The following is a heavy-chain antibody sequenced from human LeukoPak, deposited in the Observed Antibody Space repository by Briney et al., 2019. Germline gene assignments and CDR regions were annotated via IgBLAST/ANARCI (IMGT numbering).Heavy chain of an antibody. CDR2: ISSSGSSI. V-gene: IGHV3-48*03. CDR1: GFTFSRYE. CDR3: ARRGYCDSSGYLFDY. Sequence: GGSLRLSCAASGFTFSRYEMNWVRQAPGKGLEWVSYISSSGSSIYYVDSVKGRFTISRDNAKNSLFLQMNSLRAEDTAVYYCARRGYCDSSGYLFDYWAREPWSPSPQ. D-gene: IGHD3-22*01. J-gene: IGHJ4*02.